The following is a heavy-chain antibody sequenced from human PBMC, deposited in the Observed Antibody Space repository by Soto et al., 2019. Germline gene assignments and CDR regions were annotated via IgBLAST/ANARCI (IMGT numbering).Heavy chain of an antibody. CDR1: GFTFSNFE. CDR3: AREYYDFWSGRFAY. J-gene: IGHJ4*02. Sequence: PGGSLRDPCAAFGFTFSNFERRRVLQAPGKGLEWVSYISSSGSTIYYADSVKGRFTISRDNAKNSLYLQMNSLRAEDTAVYYCAREYYDFWSGRFAYWGQGTLVTVSS. V-gene: IGHV3-48*03. CDR2: ISSSGSTI. D-gene: IGHD3-3*01.